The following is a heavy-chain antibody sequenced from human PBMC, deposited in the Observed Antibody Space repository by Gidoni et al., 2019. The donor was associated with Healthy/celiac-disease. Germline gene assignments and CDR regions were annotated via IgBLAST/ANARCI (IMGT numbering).Heavy chain of an antibody. CDR3: AKGGYSGYALPHFDY. J-gene: IGHJ4*02. CDR1: GFTFADYA. CDR2: ISWNSGSI. Sequence: EVQLVESGGGLVQPGRSLRLSCAASGFTFADYAMHWVRQAPGKGLEWVSGISWNSGSIGYADSVKGRFTISRDNAKNSLYLQMNSLRAEDTALYYCAKGGYSGYALPHFDYWGQGTLVTVSS. D-gene: IGHD5-12*01. V-gene: IGHV3-9*01.